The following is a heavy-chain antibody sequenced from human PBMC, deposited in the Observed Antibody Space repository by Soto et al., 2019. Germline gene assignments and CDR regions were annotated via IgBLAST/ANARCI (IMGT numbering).Heavy chain of an antibody. CDR3: ARENDPYGFDL. Sequence: QVQLVQSGATQEKPGASVKVSCEAFGYSFDSYAYIWVRQAPGQGLEWMGRIGSGDTNYAQKLQGRVTMTTDTSTNTAYMELRSLRSDDTALYYCARENDPYGFDLWGQGTMVTVSS. V-gene: IGHV1-18*01. CDR2: IGSGDT. CDR1: GYSFDSYA. J-gene: IGHJ3*01.